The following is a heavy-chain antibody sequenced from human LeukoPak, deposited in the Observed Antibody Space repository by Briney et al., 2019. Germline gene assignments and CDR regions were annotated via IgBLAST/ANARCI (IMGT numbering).Heavy chain of an antibody. V-gene: IGHV3-33*01. J-gene: IGHJ4*02. CDR1: GFTFSSYG. CDR2: IWYDGSNK. D-gene: IGHD5-12*01. CDR3: ARRRGYSGYDLDY. Sequence: PGGSLRLSCAASGFTFSSYGMHWVRQASGKGLEWVAVIWYDGSNKYYADSVKGRFTISKDNSKNTLYLQMNSLRAEDTAVYYCARRRGYSGYDLDYWGQGTLVTVSS.